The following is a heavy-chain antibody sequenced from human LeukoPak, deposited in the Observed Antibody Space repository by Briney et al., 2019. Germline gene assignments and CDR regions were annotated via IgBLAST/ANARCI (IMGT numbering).Heavy chain of an antibody. D-gene: IGHD3-3*01. J-gene: IGHJ4*02. CDR1: GTTFSRSA. Sequence: SVKVSCKASGTTFSRSAISWVRQAPGQGLEWMGGVIPILGTTNYAQKFRDRVSITTDESTSTAYMELSSLRSEDTAVYYCARGGYHFGVVIESDYWGQGTLVTVSS. CDR2: VIPILGTT. CDR3: ARGGYHFGVVIESDY. V-gene: IGHV1-69*05.